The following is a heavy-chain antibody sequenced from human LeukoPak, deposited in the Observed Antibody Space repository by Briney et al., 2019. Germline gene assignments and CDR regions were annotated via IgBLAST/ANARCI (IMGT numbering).Heavy chain of an antibody. CDR1: GFTFSSYW. V-gene: IGHV3-74*01. CDR2: TNRDGSST. Sequence: HPGGSLRLSCAASGFTFSSYWMHWVRQAPGKGLVWVSRTNRDGSSTSYADSVKGRFAISRDNAKNTLYLHMNSLRAEDTAVYYCAREALYCMDVWGQGTTVTVSS. J-gene: IGHJ6*02. CDR3: AREALYCMDV.